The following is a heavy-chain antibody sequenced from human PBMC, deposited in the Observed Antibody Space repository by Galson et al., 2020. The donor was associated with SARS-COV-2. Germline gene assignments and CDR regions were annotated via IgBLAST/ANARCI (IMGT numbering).Heavy chain of an antibody. CDR2: MNPNSGNT. Sequence: ASVKVSCKASGYTFTSYDINWVRQATGQGLEWMGWMNPNSGNTGYAQKFQGRVTMTRNTSISTAYMELSSLRSEDTAVYYCARPPYYDVWSGYYYGMDVWGQGTTVTVSS. CDR3: ARPPYYDVWSGYYYGMDV. J-gene: IGHJ6*02. CDR1: GYTFTSYD. D-gene: IGHD3-3*01. V-gene: IGHV1-8*01.